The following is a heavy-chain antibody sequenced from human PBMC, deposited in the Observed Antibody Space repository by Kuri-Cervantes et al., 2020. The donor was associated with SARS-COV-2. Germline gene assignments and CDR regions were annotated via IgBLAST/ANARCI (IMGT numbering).Heavy chain of an antibody. CDR2: INPKSGCT. V-gene: IGHV1-2*04. CDR3: ASSTTFRQLVVITQEGAFDI. D-gene: IGHD3-22*01. Sequence: ASVKVSCKASGYTFTGYYVHWIRQAPGEGLEWMGWINPKSGCTNYAQKFQGWDTITRETSISSVYMELSRLRSDDTAVNYCASSTTFRQLVVITQEGAFDIWGQGTMVTVSS. J-gene: IGHJ3*02. CDR1: GYTFTGYY.